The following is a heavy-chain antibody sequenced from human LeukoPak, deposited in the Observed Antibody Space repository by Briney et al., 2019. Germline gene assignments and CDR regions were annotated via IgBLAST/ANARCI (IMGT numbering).Heavy chain of an antibody. CDR2: ISANDGST. D-gene: IGHD2-2*01. CDR1: GYRFMSYG. V-gene: IGHV1-18*01. J-gene: IGHJ5*02. Sequence: ASVKVPCKASGYRFMSYGISWVRQAPGQGLEWMGWISANDGSTNYTQKFRGRVTMTTDTSTSTAYMEIRNLRSDDTAVYYCARGVVVHYTWFDPWGQGTLVTVSS. CDR3: ARGVVVHYTWFDP.